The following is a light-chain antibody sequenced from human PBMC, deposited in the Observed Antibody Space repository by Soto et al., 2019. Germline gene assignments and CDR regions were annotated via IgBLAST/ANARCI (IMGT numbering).Light chain of an antibody. CDR1: QSVNNY. J-gene: IGKJ1*01. V-gene: IGKV3-15*01. CDR3: QQYNFWPET. Sequence: EIVLTQSPATLSLSPGDTATLSCRASQSVNNYLGWYQQKPGQAPRLLMYDASTRATGIPARFSGSGSGTEFTLTISSLQSEDFALYYCQQYNFWPETFGQGTKVDIK. CDR2: DAS.